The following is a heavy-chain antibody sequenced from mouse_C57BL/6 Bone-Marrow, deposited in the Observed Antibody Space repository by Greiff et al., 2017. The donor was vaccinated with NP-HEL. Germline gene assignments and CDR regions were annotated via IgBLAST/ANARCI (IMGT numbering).Heavy chain of an antibody. CDR2: ISSGGSYT. V-gene: IGHV5-6*01. Sequence: EVKLMESGGDLVKPGGSLKLSCAASGFTFSSYGMSWVRQTPDKRLEWVATISSGGSYTYYPDSVKGRFTISIDNAKNTLYLKMSSLKTEDTAMYYCARHGGGYYYAMDYWGQGTSVTVSS. D-gene: IGHD2-2*01. CDR1: GFTFSSYG. CDR3: ARHGGGYYYAMDY. J-gene: IGHJ4*01.